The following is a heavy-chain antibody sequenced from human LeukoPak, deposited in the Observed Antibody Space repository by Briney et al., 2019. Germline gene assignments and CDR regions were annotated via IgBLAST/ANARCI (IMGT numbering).Heavy chain of an antibody. D-gene: IGHD6-19*01. CDR3: ARSGSGGWIDY. V-gene: IGHV6-1*01. CDR2: TYYRSKWYN. J-gene: IGHJ4*02. CDR1: GDSFSSNSAA. Sequence: SQTLSLTYAISGDSFSSNSAAWSWIRQSPSRGLEWLGRTYYRSKWYNGYAVFVKSRISVNPDTSKNQFSLQLNSVTPEDTAVYYCARSGSGGWIDYWGQGTLVTVSS.